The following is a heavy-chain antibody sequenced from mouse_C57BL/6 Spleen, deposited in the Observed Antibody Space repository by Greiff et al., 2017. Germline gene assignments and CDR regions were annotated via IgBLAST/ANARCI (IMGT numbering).Heavy chain of an antibody. J-gene: IGHJ1*03. CDR1: GYTFTNYW. Sequence: VQVVESGAELVRPGTSVKMSCKASGYTFTNYWIGWAKQRPGHGLEWIGDIYPGGGYTNYNEKFKGKATLTADKSSSTAYMQFSSLTSEDSAIYYCARSRGTGYFDVWGTGTTVTVSS. D-gene: IGHD3-3*01. CDR3: ARSRGTGYFDV. V-gene: IGHV1-63*01. CDR2: IYPGGGYT.